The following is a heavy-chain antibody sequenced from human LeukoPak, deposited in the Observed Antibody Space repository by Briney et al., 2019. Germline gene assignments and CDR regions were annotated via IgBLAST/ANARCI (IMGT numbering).Heavy chain of an antibody. CDR2: ISYDGSNK. CDR3: ARDPGSSWSGMDV. CDR1: GFTCSSYA. J-gene: IGHJ6*02. Sequence: VRSLRLSCAASGFTCSSYAMRGVRQAPGNGLEGVAVISYDGSNKYYADSVKGRFTISRDNSKNTLYLQMNSLRAEDTAVYYCARDPGSSWSGMDVWGQGTTVTVSS. D-gene: IGHD6-13*01. V-gene: IGHV3-30*04.